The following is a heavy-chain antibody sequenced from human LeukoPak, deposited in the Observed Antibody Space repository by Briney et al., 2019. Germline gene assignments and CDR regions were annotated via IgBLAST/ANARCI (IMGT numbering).Heavy chain of an antibody. V-gene: IGHV3-33*08. Sequence: PGGSLRLSCAASGFTFSSYSMNWVRQAPGKGLEWVAVIWYDGSNKYYADSVKGRFTISRDNSKNTLYLQMNSLSAEDTAVYYCAREPLRYFDWLLPYYFDYWGQGTLVTVSS. CDR1: GFTFSSYS. D-gene: IGHD3-9*01. CDR2: IWYDGSNK. J-gene: IGHJ4*02. CDR3: AREPLRYFDWLLPYYFDY.